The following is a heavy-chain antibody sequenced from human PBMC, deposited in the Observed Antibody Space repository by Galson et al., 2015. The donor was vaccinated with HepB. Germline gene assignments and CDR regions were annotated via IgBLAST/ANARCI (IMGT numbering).Heavy chain of an antibody. CDR3: ARVLLEGQYSSSGFDY. J-gene: IGHJ4*02. CDR2: IIPIFGTA. V-gene: IGHV1-69*13. CDR1: GGTFSSYA. Sequence: SVKVSCKASGGTFSSYAISWVRQAPGQGLEWMGGIIPIFGTANYAQKFQGRVTITADESTSTAYMELSSLRSEDTAVYYCARVLLEGQYSSSGFDYWGQGTLVTVSS. D-gene: IGHD6-13*01.